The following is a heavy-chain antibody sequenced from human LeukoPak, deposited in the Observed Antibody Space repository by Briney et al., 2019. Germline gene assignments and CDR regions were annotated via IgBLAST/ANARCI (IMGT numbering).Heavy chain of an antibody. CDR3: ARDLVGNYEDY. CDR1: GYTFTSYG. V-gene: IGHV1-18*01. Sequence: GASVKVSCKASGYTFTSYGISWVRQAPGQGLEWMGWISGYNGNTNYAQKLQGRFTMTTDTYTSTAYMELRSLRSDDTAVYYCARDLVGNYEDYWGQGTLVTVSS. CDR2: ISGYNGNT. J-gene: IGHJ4*02. D-gene: IGHD3-22*01.